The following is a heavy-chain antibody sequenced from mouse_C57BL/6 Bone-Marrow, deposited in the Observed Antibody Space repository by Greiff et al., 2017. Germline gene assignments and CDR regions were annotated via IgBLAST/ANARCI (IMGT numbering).Heavy chain of an antibody. V-gene: IGHV5-6*02. J-gene: IGHJ4*01. CDR1: GFTFSSYG. CDR3: ARHGRMDD. Sequence: DVKLVESGGDLVKPGGSLKLSCAASGFTFSSYGMSWVRQTPDKRLEWVATISRGGSYTYYQDSVKGRFTISRDNAKNTLYLQLSSLKSEDTARYYCARHGRMDDWGQGTSVTVSS. CDR2: ISRGGSYT.